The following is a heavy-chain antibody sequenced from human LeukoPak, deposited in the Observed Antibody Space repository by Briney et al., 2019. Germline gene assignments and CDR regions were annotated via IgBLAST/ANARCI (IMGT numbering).Heavy chain of an antibody. Sequence: PGRSLRLSCAASGFTFSSYAMHWVRQAPGKGLEWVAVISYDGSNKYYADSVKGRFTISRDNSKNTLYLQMNSLRAEDTAVYYCARDVKRSFDYWGQGTLVTVSS. V-gene: IGHV3-30-3*01. CDR1: GFTFSSYA. J-gene: IGHJ4*02. CDR2: ISYDGSNK. CDR3: ARDVKRSFDY.